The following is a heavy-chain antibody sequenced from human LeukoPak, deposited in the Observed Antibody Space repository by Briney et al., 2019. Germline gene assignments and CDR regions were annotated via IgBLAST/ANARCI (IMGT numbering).Heavy chain of an antibody. D-gene: IGHD2-21*02. CDR1: GFTFRSYE. V-gene: IGHV3-48*03. J-gene: IGHJ4*02. CDR2: ISNSGGTK. Sequence: GGSLRLSCAASGFTFRSYEMNWVRQAPGKGLEWVSYISNSGGTKYYADSVKGRFTISRDNAKNSLYLQMNSLRAEDRAVYYCARECGGDCYSDPFDYWGRGTLVTVSS. CDR3: ARECGGDCYSDPFDY.